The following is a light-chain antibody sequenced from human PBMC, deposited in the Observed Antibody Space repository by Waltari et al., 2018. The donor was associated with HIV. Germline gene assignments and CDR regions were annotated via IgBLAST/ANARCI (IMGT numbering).Light chain of an antibody. J-gene: IGLJ2*01. CDR2: GNS. CDR3: QSYDSSLSSSV. Sequence: QSDLTQPPSVSGAPGQRVTISCSGVSAGYDVHWYQQLPGTAPNLLIYGNSNRPSGVPDRFSVSKSGPLASLAITGLQAEDEADYYCQSYDSSLSSSVFGGGTRLTVL. V-gene: IGLV1-40*01. CDR1: SAGYD.